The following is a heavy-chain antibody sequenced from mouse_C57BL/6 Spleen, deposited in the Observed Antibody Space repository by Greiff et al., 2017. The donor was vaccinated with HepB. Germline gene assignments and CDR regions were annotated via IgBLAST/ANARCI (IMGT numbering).Heavy chain of an antibody. CDR1: GFTFSSYA. CDR2: ISDGGSYT. D-gene: IGHD1-1*01. Sequence: EVNLVESGGGLVKPGGSLKLSCAASGFTFSSYAMSWVRQTPEKRLEWVATISDGGSYTYYPDNVKGRFTISRDNAKNNLYLQMSHLKSEDTARYYCARDDYGSSYARAYWGQGTLVTVSA. CDR3: ARDDYGSSYARAY. V-gene: IGHV5-4*01. J-gene: IGHJ3*01.